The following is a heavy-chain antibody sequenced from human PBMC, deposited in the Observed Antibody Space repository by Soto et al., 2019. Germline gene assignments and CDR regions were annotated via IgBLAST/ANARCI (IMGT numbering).Heavy chain of an antibody. J-gene: IGHJ4*02. CDR2: IQHDDSAK. CDR1: GFIFRDW. V-gene: IGHV3-7*03. CDR3: ASLDTAVAGDSK. Sequence: GGSLRLSCEGFGFIFRDWMSWVRQAPGTGLEWVAMIQHDDSAKYYVDSVKGRFTISRDNAKNSLFLQMNSLRVEDTAVYYCASLDTAVAGDSKWGQGTLVTVSS. D-gene: IGHD3-22*01.